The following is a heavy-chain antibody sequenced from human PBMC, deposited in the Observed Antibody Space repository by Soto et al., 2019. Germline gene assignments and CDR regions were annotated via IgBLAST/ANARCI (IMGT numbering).Heavy chain of an antibody. J-gene: IGHJ1*01. Sequence: GGSLRLSCVASGFIFSDYAKHWARQAPGKGLEWVALISPAGTSQYYADSAKGRFTISRDNSKNTLYLQMNSLRPEDTGLYYCARENSRISPRLFQHWGHGTLVTVSS. V-gene: IGHV3-30-3*01. CDR2: ISPAGTSQ. D-gene: IGHD6-6*01. CDR1: GFIFSDYA. CDR3: ARENSRISPRLFQH.